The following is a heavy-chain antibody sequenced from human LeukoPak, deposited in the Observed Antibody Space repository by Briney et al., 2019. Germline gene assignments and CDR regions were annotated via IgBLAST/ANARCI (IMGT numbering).Heavy chain of an antibody. J-gene: IGHJ6*02. V-gene: IGHV3-7*03. CDR2: IKQDGSEK. CDR3: TRLDGTFYGDHYYYYGMDV. Sequence: SGGSLRLSCAASGFTFSSYWMSWVRQAPGKGLEWVANIKQDGSEKYYVDSVKGRFTISRDNAKNSLYLQMNSLRAEDTAVYYCTRLDGTFYGDHYYYYGMDVWGQGTTVTVSS. D-gene: IGHD4-17*01. CDR1: GFTFSSYW.